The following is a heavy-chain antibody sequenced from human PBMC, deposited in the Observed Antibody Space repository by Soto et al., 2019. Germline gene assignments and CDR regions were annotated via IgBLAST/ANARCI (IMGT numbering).Heavy chain of an antibody. D-gene: IGHD3-3*01. CDR2: INPNSGGT. Sequence: ASVKVSCKASGYTFTGYYMHWVRQAPGQGLEGMGWINPNSGGTNYAQKFQGRVTMTRDTSISTAYMELSRLRSDDTAVYYCASFTIFGVVEPEDCYYGMDVWGQGTTVTVSS. CDR3: ASFTIFGVVEPEDCYYGMDV. J-gene: IGHJ6*02. V-gene: IGHV1-2*02. CDR1: GYTFTGYY.